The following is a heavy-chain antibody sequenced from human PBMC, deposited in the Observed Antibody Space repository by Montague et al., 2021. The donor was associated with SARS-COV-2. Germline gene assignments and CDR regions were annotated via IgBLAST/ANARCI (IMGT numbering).Heavy chain of an antibody. J-gene: IGHJ4*02. V-gene: IGHV4-34*01. CDR1: GGSFSGHS. D-gene: IGHD3-22*01. CDR2: IDHSGGT. Sequence: SETLSLTCAVYGGSFSGHSWTWIRQPPGKGLEWIGEIDHSGGTNYNPSLKSRVTISVDRSKNQFSLKLSSLTAADTAVYYCARGLTDVTVILVFVGASLYFDSWGQGALVTVPS. CDR3: ARGLTDVTVILVFVGASLYFDS.